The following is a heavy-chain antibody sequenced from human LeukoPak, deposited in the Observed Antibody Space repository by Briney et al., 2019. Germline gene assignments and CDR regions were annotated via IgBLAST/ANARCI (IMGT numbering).Heavy chain of an antibody. CDR3: ARGGVAAAGQNFDY. J-gene: IGHJ4*02. Sequence: GGSLRLSCAASGFTFSISWMHWVRQAPGKGLEWVARIDSDDSRTIYADSVKGRFTISRDNAKNTLYLQMNSLRAEDTAVYYCARGGVAAAGQNFDYWGQGTLVTVSS. CDR1: GFTFSISW. CDR2: IDSDDSRT. V-gene: IGHV3-74*01. D-gene: IGHD6-13*01.